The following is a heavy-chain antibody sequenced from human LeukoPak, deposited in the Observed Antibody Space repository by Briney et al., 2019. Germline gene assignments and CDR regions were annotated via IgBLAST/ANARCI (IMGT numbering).Heavy chain of an antibody. V-gene: IGHV4-31*03. CDR3: ARDLTGRRDDAFDI. CDR2: IYYSGST. Sequence: SETLSLTCTVSGGSTSSGGYYWSWIRQHPGKGLEWIGYIYYSGSTYYNPSLKSRVTISVDTSKNQFSLKLSSVTAADTAVYYCARDLTGRRDDAFDIWGQGTMVTVSS. CDR1: GGSTSSGGYY. D-gene: IGHD3-9*01. J-gene: IGHJ3*02.